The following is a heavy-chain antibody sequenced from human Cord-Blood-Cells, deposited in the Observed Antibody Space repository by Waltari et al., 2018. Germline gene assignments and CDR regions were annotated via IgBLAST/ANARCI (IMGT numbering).Heavy chain of an antibody. D-gene: IGHD3-10*01. Sequence: EVQLVESGGGLVQPGRSLRLSCAASGFTFADCAMLWVRHVPGKGLEWVSGISWNSGSIGYADSVKGRFTISRDNAKNSLYLQMNSLRAEDTALYYCAKDTSYGSGSYYLDYWGQGTLVTVSS. V-gene: IGHV3-9*01. J-gene: IGHJ4*02. CDR3: AKDTSYGSGSYYLDY. CDR2: ISWNSGSI. CDR1: GFTFADCA.